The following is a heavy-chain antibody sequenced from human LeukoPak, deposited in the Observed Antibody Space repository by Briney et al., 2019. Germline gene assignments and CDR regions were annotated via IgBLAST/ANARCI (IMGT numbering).Heavy chain of an antibody. CDR1: GFTFSSYE. V-gene: IGHV3-48*03. CDR2: ISSSGSTI. CDR3: ARGWIDGMDV. D-gene: IGHD5-12*01. Sequence: GGSLRLSCAASGFTFSSYEMNWVRQAPGKGLEWLSYISSSGSTIYYADSVKGRFTISRDNAKNSLYLQMNSLRAEDTAVYYCARGWIDGMDVWGQGTTVTVFS. J-gene: IGHJ6*02.